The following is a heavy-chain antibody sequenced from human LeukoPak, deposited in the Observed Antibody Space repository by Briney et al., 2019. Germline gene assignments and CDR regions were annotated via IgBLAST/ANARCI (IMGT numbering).Heavy chain of an antibody. CDR2: ISSSSTYI. Sequence: GSLLLSCAASGFTFSSYSMNWVRQAPGKGLEWVSSISSSSTYIYYADSVKGRFTVSRDNAKNSLYLQMNSLRAEDTAVYFCASQYTSSRIFDGWGQGTLVTVSS. CDR3: ASQYTSSRIFDG. CDR1: GFTFSSYS. V-gene: IGHV3-21*01. J-gene: IGHJ4*02. D-gene: IGHD6-13*01.